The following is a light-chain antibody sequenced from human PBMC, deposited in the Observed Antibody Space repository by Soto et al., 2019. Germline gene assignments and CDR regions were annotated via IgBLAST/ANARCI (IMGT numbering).Light chain of an antibody. CDR3: QQYNNWLT. V-gene: IGKV3-15*01. CDR1: QSVSNN. Sequence: EIVMTQSPATLSVSPRERATLSCRASQSVSNNLAWYQQKPGQAPRLLISGASTRATGIPARFSGSGSGTEFTLTISSLQSEDFAVYYCQQYNNWLTFGGGTRVEIK. CDR2: GAS. J-gene: IGKJ4*01.